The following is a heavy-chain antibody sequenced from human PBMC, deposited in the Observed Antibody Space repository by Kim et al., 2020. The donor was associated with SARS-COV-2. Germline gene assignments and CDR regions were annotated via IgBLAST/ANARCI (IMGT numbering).Heavy chain of an antibody. CDR3: ARVGSSWSSNTIDY. V-gene: IGHV1-2*02. J-gene: IGHJ4*02. CDR1: GYTFTGYY. CDR2: INPNSGGT. Sequence: ASVKVSCKASGYTFTGYYMHWVRQAPGQGLEWMGWINPNSGGTNYAQKFQGRVTMTRDTSISTAYMELSRLRSDDTAVYYCARVGSSWSSNTIDYWGQGTLVTVSS. D-gene: IGHD6-13*01.